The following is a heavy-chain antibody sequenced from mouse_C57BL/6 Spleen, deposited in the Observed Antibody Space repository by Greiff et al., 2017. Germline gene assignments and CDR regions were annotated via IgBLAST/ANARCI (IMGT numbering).Heavy chain of an antibody. CDR3: ARVPDSSGYWFAY. CDR2: IDPEDGDT. CDR1: GFNIKDYY. Sequence: VQLQQSGAELVKPGASVKLSCTASGFNIKDYYMHWVKQRTEQGLEWIGRIDPEDGDTKYAPKFQGKATITADTSSNTAYLQLSSLTSEDTAVYYCARVPDSSGYWFAYWGQGTLVTVSA. V-gene: IGHV14-2*01. D-gene: IGHD3-2*02. J-gene: IGHJ3*01.